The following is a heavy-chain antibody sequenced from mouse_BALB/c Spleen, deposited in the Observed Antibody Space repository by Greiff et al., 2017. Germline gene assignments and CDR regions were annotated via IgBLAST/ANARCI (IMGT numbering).Heavy chain of an antibody. Sequence: QVQLQQSGAELMKPGASVKMSCKASGYTFTSYWMHWVKQRPGQGLEWIGYINPSTGYTEYNQKFKDKATLTADKSSSTAYMQLSSLTSEDSAVYYCARGTTVVASDYWGQGTTLTVSS. CDR2: INPSTGYT. CDR1: GYTFTSYW. V-gene: IGHV1S26*01. J-gene: IGHJ2*01. CDR3: ARGTTVVASDY. D-gene: IGHD1-1*01.